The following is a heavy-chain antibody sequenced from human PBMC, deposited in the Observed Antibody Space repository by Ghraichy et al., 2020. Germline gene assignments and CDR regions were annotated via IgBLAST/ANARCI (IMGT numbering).Heavy chain of an antibody. CDR1: GGSISSSSYY. CDR3: ARLFPTVTTDRMPYYYYGMDV. V-gene: IGHV4-39*01. D-gene: IGHD4-17*01. Sequence: SETLSLTCTVSGGSISSSSYYWGWIRQPPGKGLEWIGSIYYSGSTYYNPSLKSRVTISVDTSKNQFSLKLSSVTAADTAVYYCARLFPTVTTDRMPYYYYGMDVWGQGTTVTVSS. CDR2: IYYSGST. J-gene: IGHJ6*02.